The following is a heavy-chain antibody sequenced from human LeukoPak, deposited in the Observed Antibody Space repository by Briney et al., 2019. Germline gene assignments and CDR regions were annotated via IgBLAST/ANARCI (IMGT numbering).Heavy chain of an antibody. CDR3: ASFGIAAAGFY. V-gene: IGHV3-30*04. CDR1: GFTFSSYA. J-gene: IGHJ4*02. CDR2: ISYDGSNK. Sequence: GGSLRLSRAASGFTFSSYAMHWVRQAPGKGLEWVAVISYDGSNKYYADSVKGRFTISRDNSKNTLYLQMNSLRAEDTAVYYCASFGIAAAGFYWGQGTLVTVSS. D-gene: IGHD6-13*01.